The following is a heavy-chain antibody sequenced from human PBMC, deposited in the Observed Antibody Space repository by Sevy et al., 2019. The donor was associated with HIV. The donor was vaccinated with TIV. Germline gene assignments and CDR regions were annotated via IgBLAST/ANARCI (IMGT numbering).Heavy chain of an antibody. CDR3: ARDPGKTVGVPASIGGGRFDP. V-gene: IGHV3-30*04. J-gene: IGHJ5*02. D-gene: IGHD2-2*01. Sequence: GGSLRLSCAASGFTFSSYAMHWVRQAPGKGLEWVAVISYDGSNKYYADSVKGRFTISRDNSKNTLYLQMNSLRAEDTAVYYCARDPGKTVGVPASIGGGRFDPWGQGTLVTVSS. CDR1: GFTFSSYA. CDR2: ISYDGSNK.